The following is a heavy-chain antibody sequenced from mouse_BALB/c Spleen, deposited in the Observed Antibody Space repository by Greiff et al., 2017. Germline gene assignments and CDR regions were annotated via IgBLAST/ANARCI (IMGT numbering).Heavy chain of an antibody. CDR2: ISSGSSTI. CDR3: ARSGDGRYFDY. Sequence: EVQLVESGGGLVQPGGSRKLSCAASGFTFSSFGMHWVRQAPEKGLEWVAYISSGSSTIYYADTVKGRFTISRDNPKNTLFLQMTSLRSEDTAMYYCARSGDGRYFDYWGQGTTLTVSS. D-gene: IGHD3-1*01. CDR1: GFTFSSFG. V-gene: IGHV5-17*02. J-gene: IGHJ2*01.